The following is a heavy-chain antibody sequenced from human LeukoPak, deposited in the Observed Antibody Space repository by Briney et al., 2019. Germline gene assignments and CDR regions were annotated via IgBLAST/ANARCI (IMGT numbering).Heavy chain of an antibody. J-gene: IGHJ3*02. D-gene: IGHD6-19*01. CDR2: IKSKTDGGTT. CDR3: ARDQDSSGWYSHDAFDI. CDR1: GFTFSNAW. Sequence: GGSLRLSCAASGFTFSNAWMSWVRQAPGKGLEWVGRIKSKTDGGTTDYAAPVKGRFTISRDDSKNTLYLQMNSLKTEDTAVYYCARDQDSSGWYSHDAFDIWGQGTMVTVSS. V-gene: IGHV3-15*01.